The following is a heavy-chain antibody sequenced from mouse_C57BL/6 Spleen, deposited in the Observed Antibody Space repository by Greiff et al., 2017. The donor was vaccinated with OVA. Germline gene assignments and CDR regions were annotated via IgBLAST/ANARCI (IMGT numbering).Heavy chain of an antibody. CDR3: ASWVTTVTDY. CDR1: GYTFTSYW. J-gene: IGHJ2*01. D-gene: IGHD1-1*01. Sequence: QVQLKQPGAELVKPGASVKLSCKASGYTFTSYWMQWVKQRPGQGLEWIGEIDPSDSYTNYNQKFKGKATLTVDTSSSTAYMQLSSLTSEDSAVYYCASWVTTVTDYWGQGTTLTVSS. V-gene: IGHV1-50*01. CDR2: IDPSDSYT.